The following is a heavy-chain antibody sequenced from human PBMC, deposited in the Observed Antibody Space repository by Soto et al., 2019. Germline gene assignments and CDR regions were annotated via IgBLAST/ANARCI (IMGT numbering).Heavy chain of an antibody. J-gene: IGHJ4*02. V-gene: IGHV3-21*01. Sequence: EVQLVESGGGLVKPGGSLRLSCAASGFTFSSYSMNWVRQAPGKGLEWVSSISSSSSYIYYADSVKGRFTISRDNAKNSLYLQMNSLRAEDTAVYYCARAVVVVAAIFDYWGQGTLVTVSS. D-gene: IGHD2-15*01. CDR1: GFTFSSYS. CDR3: ARAVVVVAAIFDY. CDR2: ISSSSSYI.